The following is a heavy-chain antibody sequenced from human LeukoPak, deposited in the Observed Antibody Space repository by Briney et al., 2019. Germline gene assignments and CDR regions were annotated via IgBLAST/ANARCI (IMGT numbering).Heavy chain of an antibody. Sequence: SQTLSLTCTVSGGSISSGGYYWSWIRQPPGKGLEWIVYIYHSGSTYYNPSLKIRVTISVDRSKNQFSLKLSSVTAADTAVYYCARHNYYYLMGVWGKGTTVTVSS. J-gene: IGHJ6*03. CDR3: ARHNYYYLMGV. V-gene: IGHV4-30-2*01. CDR2: IYHSGST. CDR1: GGSISSGGYY.